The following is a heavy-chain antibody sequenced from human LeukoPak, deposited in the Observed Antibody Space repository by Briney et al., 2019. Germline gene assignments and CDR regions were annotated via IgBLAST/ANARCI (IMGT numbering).Heavy chain of an antibody. Sequence: QSGGSLRLSCAACGFSFSTYSMSWVRQAPGKGLEWVSVISDTGATTFYADSVKGRFTISRDNSKNTLYLQMNSLRAEDTAVYYCAKTRSGYSSGANDIWGQGTMVTVSS. CDR3: AKTRSGYSSGANDI. D-gene: IGHD3-3*01. V-gene: IGHV3-23*01. CDR1: GFSFSTYS. CDR2: ISDTGATT. J-gene: IGHJ3*02.